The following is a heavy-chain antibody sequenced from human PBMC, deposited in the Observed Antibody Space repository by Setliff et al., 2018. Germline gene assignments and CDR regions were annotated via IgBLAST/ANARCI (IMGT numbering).Heavy chain of an antibody. CDR1: GYNFANHW. D-gene: IGHD1-1*01. V-gene: IGHV5-10-1*01. CDR2: IDPGDSYA. Sequence: GESLTLSCQASGYNFANHWIAWVRLMPGKGLEYMGRIDPGDSYADYSPSFEGLVTISADKSRTTVYLQWTSLQASDTALYLCARLGRERSTFAWLDAWGQGTQVTVSS. CDR3: ARLGRERSTFAWLDA. J-gene: IGHJ5*02.